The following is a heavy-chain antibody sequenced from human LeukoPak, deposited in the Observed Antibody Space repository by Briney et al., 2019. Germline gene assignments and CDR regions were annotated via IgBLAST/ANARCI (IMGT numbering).Heavy chain of an antibody. CDR3: ARQNDFRLDY. Sequence: GESLKISCKGSGYTFSSYWIGWVRQMPGKGLEWMGIIYPGDSDTRYGPSLQGQVTISVDTSVGTAYLQWSSLKASDTAIYYCARQNDFRLDYWGQGTLVTVSS. V-gene: IGHV5-51*01. J-gene: IGHJ4*02. CDR2: IYPGDSDT. D-gene: IGHD3-3*01. CDR1: GYTFSSYW.